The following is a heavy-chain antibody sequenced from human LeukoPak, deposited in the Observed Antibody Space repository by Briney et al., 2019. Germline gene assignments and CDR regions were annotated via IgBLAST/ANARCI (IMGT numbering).Heavy chain of an antibody. CDR3: AKDAPPITMVRGVLDY. Sequence: GGSLRLSYAASGFTFSSYAMSWVRQAPGKGLEWVSAISGSGGSTYYADSVKGRFTISRDNSKNTLYLQMNSLRAEDTAVYYCAKDAPPITMVRGVLDYWGQGTLVTVSS. J-gene: IGHJ4*02. D-gene: IGHD3-10*01. V-gene: IGHV3-23*01. CDR2: ISGSGGST. CDR1: GFTFSSYA.